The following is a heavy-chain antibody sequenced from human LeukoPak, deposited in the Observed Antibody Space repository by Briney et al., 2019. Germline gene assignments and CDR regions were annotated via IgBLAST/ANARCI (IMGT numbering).Heavy chain of an antibody. Sequence: ASVKVSCKVSGYTLTELSMHWVRQAPGKGLEWMGGFDPEDGETICAQKFQGRVTMTEDTSTDTAYMELSSLRSEDTAVYYCATELYCSSTSCYNYYYYGMDVWGQGTTVTVSS. J-gene: IGHJ6*02. CDR3: ATELYCSSTSCYNYYYYGMDV. CDR1: GYTLTELS. CDR2: FDPEDGET. D-gene: IGHD2-2*02. V-gene: IGHV1-24*01.